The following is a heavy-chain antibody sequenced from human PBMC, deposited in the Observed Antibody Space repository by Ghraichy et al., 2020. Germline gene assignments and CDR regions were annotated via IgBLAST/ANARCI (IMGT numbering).Heavy chain of an antibody. CDR3: ARLVVVAATANDYYGMDV. D-gene: IGHD2-15*01. CDR1: GGSISSSSYY. Sequence: SETLSLTYTVSGGSISSSSYYWGWIRQPPGKGLEWIGSIYYSGSTYYNPSLKSRVTISVDTSKNQFSLKLSSVTAADTAVYYCARLVVVAATANDYYGMDVWGQGTTVTVSS. CDR2: IYYSGST. J-gene: IGHJ6*02. V-gene: IGHV4-39*01.